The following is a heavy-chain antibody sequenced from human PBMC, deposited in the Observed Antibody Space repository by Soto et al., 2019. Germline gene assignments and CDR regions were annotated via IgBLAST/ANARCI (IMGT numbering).Heavy chain of an antibody. CDR2: IYFTGTT. V-gene: IGHV4-31*03. D-gene: IGHD4-17*01. CDR3: ARFDYGDFRNWFAP. Sequence: SETLSLTCTVSGGSISSGGYSWSWIRQYPGKGLEWIGYIYFTGTTYYSPSLKSRVTISVDTSKNQFSLKLSSVTAADPAVYYCARFDYGDFRNWFAPWGQGTLVTVSS. J-gene: IGHJ5*02. CDR1: GGSISSGGYS.